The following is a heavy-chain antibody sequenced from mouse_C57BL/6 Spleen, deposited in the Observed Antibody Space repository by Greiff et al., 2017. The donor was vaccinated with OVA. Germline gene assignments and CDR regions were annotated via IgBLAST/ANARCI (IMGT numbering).Heavy chain of an antibody. CDR1: GYTFTSYD. D-gene: IGHD1-2*01. V-gene: IGHV1-85*01. Sequence: VKLVESGPELVKPGASVKLSCKASGYTFTSYDINWVKQRPGQGLEWIGWIYPRDGSTKYNEKFKGKATLTVDTSSSTAYMELHSLTSEDSAVYFCARGGRGSWDYWGQGTTLTVSS. CDR3: ARGGRGSWDY. J-gene: IGHJ2*01. CDR2: IYPRDGST.